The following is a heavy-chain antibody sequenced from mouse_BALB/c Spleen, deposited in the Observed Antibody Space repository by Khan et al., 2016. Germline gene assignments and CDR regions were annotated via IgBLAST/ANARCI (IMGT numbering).Heavy chain of an antibody. V-gene: IGHV4-1*02. CDR2: INPDSSTI. CDR1: GFDLSRYW. CDR3: ARAVYYGYLAY. D-gene: IGHD1-1*01. J-gene: IGHJ3*01. Sequence: EVQLQESGGGLVQPGGSLKLSCAASGFDLSRYWMSWVRQAPGKGLEWIGEINPDSSTINYTPSLKDRFIISRDNAKNTLYLQVSKVRSEDTALYYCARAVYYGYLAYWGQGTLVSVSA.